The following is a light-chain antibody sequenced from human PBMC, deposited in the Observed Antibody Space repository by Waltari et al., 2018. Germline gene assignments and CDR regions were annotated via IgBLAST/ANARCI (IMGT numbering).Light chain of an antibody. CDR1: QDISNC. Sequence: IQMTQSPTSLSASVGDRVTITCQASQDISNCLNWYQQKPGRAPKLLIYDASIREPGVPSRVSGSGSGTHFSFTISGLQTDDIGTYFCQQCDDVPFTFGPGTKVEMK. V-gene: IGKV1-33*01. CDR2: DAS. J-gene: IGKJ3*01. CDR3: QQCDDVPFT.